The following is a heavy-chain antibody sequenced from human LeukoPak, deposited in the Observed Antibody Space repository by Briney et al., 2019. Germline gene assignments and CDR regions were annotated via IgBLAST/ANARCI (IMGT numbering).Heavy chain of an antibody. D-gene: IGHD6-13*01. CDR1: GFTFSSYS. CDR3: ARDRDSSSGWYNLYYYYMDA. V-gene: IGHV3-21*01. J-gene: IGHJ6*03. Sequence: GGSLRLSCAASGFTFSSYSMNWVRQAPGKGLEWVSSISSSSSYIYYADSVKGRFTISRDNAKNSLYLQMNSLRAEDTAVYYCARDRDSSSGWYNLYYYYMDAWGKGTTVTVSS. CDR2: ISSSSSYI.